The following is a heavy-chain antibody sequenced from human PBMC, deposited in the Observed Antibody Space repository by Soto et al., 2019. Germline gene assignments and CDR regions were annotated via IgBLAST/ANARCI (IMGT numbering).Heavy chain of an antibody. D-gene: IGHD2-2*01. CDR3: AKTPLVNWFDP. Sequence: PGGSLRLSCEGSGFMFGDHGMHWVRQAPGKGLEWVAVISHDGSIIYYADSVKGRFTISRDNSKNTLYLQMNSLRAEDTAVYYCAKTPLVNWFDPWGQGTLVTVSS. CDR2: ISHDGSII. J-gene: IGHJ5*02. V-gene: IGHV3-30*18. CDR1: GFMFGDHG.